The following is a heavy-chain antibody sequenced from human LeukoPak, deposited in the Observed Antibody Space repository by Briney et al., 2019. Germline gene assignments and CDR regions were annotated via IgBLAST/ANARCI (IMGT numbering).Heavy chain of an antibody. J-gene: IGHJ4*02. D-gene: IGHD5-18*01. V-gene: IGHV4-61*08. CDR1: GGSISEGGFY. CDR2: IYYSGST. CDR3: ARQGSGYSSSFDY. Sequence: PSQTLSLTCTVSGGSISEGGFYWSWIRQAPGKGLEWIGYIYYSGSTNYNPSLKSRVTISVDTSKNQFSLKLSSVTAADTAVYYCARQGSGYSSSFDYWGQGTLVTVSS.